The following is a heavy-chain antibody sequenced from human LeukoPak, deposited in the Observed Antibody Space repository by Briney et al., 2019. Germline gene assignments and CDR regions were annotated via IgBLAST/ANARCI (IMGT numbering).Heavy chain of an antibody. D-gene: IGHD3-3*02. CDR2: INYNGAIT. CDR3: ARGRLGPSFSVSHFDL. V-gene: IGHV3-20*04. Sequence: PGGSLRLSCATSGFTFVDYGLSWVRRAPGKGLEWLCAINYNGAITDYADSVKGRFTISRDNAKNSLYLRMDSLRAEDTALYYCARGRLGPSFSVSHFDLWGQGTLVIVSS. J-gene: IGHJ4*02. CDR1: GFTFVDYG.